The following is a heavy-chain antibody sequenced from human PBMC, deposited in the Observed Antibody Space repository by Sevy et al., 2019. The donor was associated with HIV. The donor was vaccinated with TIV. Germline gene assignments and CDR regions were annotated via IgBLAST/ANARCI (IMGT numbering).Heavy chain of an antibody. J-gene: IGHJ4*02. D-gene: IGHD3-22*01. V-gene: IGHV4-61*01. CDR2: IYYSGST. CDR3: AREGPHSTDSSGYYYNKPTYYFDY. Sequence: SETLSLTCTVSGGSVSSGSYYWSWIRQPPGKGLEWIGYIYYSGSTNYNPSLKSRVTISVDTSKNQFSLKLSSVTAADTAVYYCAREGPHSTDSSGYYYNKPTYYFDYWGQGTLVTVSS. CDR1: GGSVSSGSYY.